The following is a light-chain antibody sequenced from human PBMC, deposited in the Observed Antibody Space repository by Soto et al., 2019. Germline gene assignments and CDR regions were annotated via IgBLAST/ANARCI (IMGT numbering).Light chain of an antibody. CDR2: EVN. CDR3: SSFAGSNNFGV. Sequence: PVLTQAPSGTGSPGHSVTISCTGTSSDVGGYNYVSWYQQHPGKAPKLMIFEVNKRPSGVPDRFSGSKSGNTASLTVSGLQAEDEADYYCSSFAGSNNFGVFGTGTKVTVL. V-gene: IGLV2-8*01. CDR1: SSDVGGYNY. J-gene: IGLJ1*01.